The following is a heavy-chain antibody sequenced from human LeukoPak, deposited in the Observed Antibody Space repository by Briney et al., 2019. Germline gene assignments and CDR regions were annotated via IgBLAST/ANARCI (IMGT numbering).Heavy chain of an antibody. J-gene: IGHJ5*02. CDR2: IYYSGST. D-gene: IGHD2-2*01. Sequence: SETLSLTCTVSGGSISSSSYYWGWIRQPPGKGLEWIGSIYYSGSTYYNPSLKSRVTISVDTSKNQLSLKLSSVTAADTAVYYCARARGEYCSSTSCYNWFDPWGQGTLVTVSS. CDR3: ARARGEYCSSTSCYNWFDP. V-gene: IGHV4-39*01. CDR1: GGSISSSSYY.